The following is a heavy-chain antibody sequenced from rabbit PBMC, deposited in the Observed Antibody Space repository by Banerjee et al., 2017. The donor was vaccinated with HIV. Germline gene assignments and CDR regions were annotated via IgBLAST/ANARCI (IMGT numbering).Heavy chain of an antibody. V-gene: IGHV1S45*01. CDR2: IYVGSSGNT. CDR1: GFSFSSSYW. D-gene: IGHD6-1*01. J-gene: IGHJ4*01. CDR3: ARGVAGDAGYGYAPLYFSL. Sequence: QEQLEESGGDLVKPEGSLTLTCTASGFSFSSSYWICWVRQAPGKGLEWIACIYVGSSGNTYYATWAKGRFTISKASSTTVTLQVTSLTAADTATYFCARGVAGDAGYGYAPLYFSLWGQGTLVTVS.